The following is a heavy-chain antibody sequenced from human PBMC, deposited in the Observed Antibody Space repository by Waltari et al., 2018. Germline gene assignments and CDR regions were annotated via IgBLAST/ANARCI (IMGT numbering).Heavy chain of an antibody. D-gene: IGHD1-26*01. CDR2: INHSGST. CDR3: ARGRGSGSYFRY. V-gene: IGHV4-34*01. CDR1: GGSFSGYY. J-gene: IGHJ4*02. Sequence: QVQLQQWGAGLLKPSETLSLTCAVYGGSFSGYYWSWIRQPPGKGLEWIGEINHSGSTNDNPSLKSRVTISVDTSKNQFSLKLSSVTAADTAVYYCARGRGSGSYFRYWGQGTLVTVSS.